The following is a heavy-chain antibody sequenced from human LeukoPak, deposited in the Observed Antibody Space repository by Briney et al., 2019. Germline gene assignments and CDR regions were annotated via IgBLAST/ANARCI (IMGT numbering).Heavy chain of an antibody. D-gene: IGHD3-3*01. V-gene: IGHV3-23*01. CDR2: ISGSGGST. CDR1: GFTFSSYA. J-gene: IGHJ4*02. Sequence: GGSLRLSCAASGFTFSSYAMSWVRQAPGKGLEWVSAISGSGGSTYYADSVKGRSTISRDNSKNTLYLQMNSLRAEDTAVYYCAKGDGITIFGVATDFDYWGQGTLVTVSS. CDR3: AKGDGITIFGVATDFDY.